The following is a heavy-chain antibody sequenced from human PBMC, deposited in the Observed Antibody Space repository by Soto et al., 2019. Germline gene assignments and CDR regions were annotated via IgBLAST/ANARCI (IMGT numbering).Heavy chain of an antibody. CDR1: GGSISPYY. Sequence: QVQLQESGPGLVKPSETLSLTCTVSGGSISPYYWSWIRQSPGKGLEWIGYIYYTGTTRYNPSLKSRVTTSVDTSKNQFSLKLSSVTAADTAVYYCARLGGYYQALDTWGQGTLVTVSS. CDR3: ARLGGYYQALDT. V-gene: IGHV4-59*08. J-gene: IGHJ5*02. CDR2: IYYTGTT. D-gene: IGHD3-22*01.